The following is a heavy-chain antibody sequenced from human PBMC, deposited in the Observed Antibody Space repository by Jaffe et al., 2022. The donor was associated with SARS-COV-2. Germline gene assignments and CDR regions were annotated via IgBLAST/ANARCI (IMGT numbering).Heavy chain of an antibody. J-gene: IGHJ5*02. D-gene: IGHD3-16*01. CDR1: AYTFTNYD. V-gene: IGHV1-8*02. Sequence: QVQLVQSGAEVKKPGASVKVSCSAFAYTFTNYDINWVRQAPGQGLEWVGLMNPATDSAAYGKQFQGRVTMTRNISTSTAYLELRSLRSDDTAVYYCARWGRYASGKHYDNWFDTWGQGTLVTVAS. CDR2: MNPATDSA. CDR3: ARWGRYASGKHYDNWFDT.